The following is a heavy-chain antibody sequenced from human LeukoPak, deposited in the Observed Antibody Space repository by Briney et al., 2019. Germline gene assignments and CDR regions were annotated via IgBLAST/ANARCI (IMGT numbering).Heavy chain of an antibody. D-gene: IGHD3-10*01. CDR1: GFTFSTFA. V-gene: IGHV3-23*01. CDR3: AKGVLPTGFDY. Sequence: PGGSLRLSCAASGFTFSTFAMIWVRQPPGKGLEWVSSIFPSGGEIHYADSVRGRFTISRDNSKSTLSLQMSSLRAEDTAIYYCAKGVLPTGFDYWGQGTLVTVSS. J-gene: IGHJ4*02. CDR2: IFPSGGEI.